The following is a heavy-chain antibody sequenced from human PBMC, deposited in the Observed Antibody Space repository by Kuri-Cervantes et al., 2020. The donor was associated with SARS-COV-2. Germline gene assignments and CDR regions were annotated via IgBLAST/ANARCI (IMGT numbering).Heavy chain of an antibody. V-gene: IGHV4-59*12. D-gene: IGHD2-2*01. CDR1: GGSISSYY. CDR3: ARELVVPAATGYYYYGMDV. Sequence: SETLSLTCTVSGGSISSYYWSWIRQPPGKGLEWIGYIYHSGSTYYNPSLKSRVTISVDRPKNQFSLKLSSVTAADTAVYYCARELVVPAATGYYYYGMDVWGQGTTVTVSS. CDR2: IYHSGST. J-gene: IGHJ6*02.